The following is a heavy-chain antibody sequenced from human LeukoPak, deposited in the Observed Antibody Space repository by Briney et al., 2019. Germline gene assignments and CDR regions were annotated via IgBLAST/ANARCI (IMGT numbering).Heavy chain of an antibody. CDR3: ARAHGMGAFYYFDY. CDR2: INPNSGGT. V-gene: IGHV1-2*02. CDR1: GYTFTGYY. Sequence: GESLKISCKGSGYTFTGYYMHWVRQAPGQGLEWMGWINPNSGGTNYAQKFQGRVTMTRDTSISTAYMELSRLRSDDTAVYYCARAHGMGAFYYFDYWGQGTLVTVSS. D-gene: IGHD1-26*01. J-gene: IGHJ4*02.